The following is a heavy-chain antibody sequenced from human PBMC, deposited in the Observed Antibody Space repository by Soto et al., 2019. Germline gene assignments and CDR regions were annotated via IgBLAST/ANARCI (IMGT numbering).Heavy chain of an antibody. CDR2: IIPIFGTA. CDR1: GGTFSSYA. D-gene: IGHD3-3*01. CDR3: ARDIYYDFWSGYYNNAKNYYYGMDV. Sequence: VASVKVSCKASGGTFSSYAISWVRQAPGQGLEWMGGIIPIFGTANYAQKLQGRVTMTTDTSTSTAYMELRSLRSDDTAVYYCARDIYYDFWSGYYNNAKNYYYGMDVWGQGTTVTVSS. V-gene: IGHV1-69*05. J-gene: IGHJ6*02.